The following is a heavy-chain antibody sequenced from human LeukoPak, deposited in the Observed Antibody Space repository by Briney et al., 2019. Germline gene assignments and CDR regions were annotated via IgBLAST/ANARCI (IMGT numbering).Heavy chain of an antibody. CDR2: IYYSGST. CDR1: GGSINSYY. CDR3: ARARDGHINNWFDP. J-gene: IGHJ5*02. V-gene: IGHV4-59*01. Sequence: SETPSLTCTVSGGSINSYYWSWIRQPPGKGLEWIGYIYYSGSTEYNPSLKSRVTISVDTSKNQFSLKMSSVTAADTAVYYCARARDGHINNWFDPWGQGTLVTVSS. D-gene: IGHD5-24*01.